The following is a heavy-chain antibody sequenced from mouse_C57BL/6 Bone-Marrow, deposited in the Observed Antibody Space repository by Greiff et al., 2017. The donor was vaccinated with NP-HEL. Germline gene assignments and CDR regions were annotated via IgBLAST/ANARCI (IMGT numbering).Heavy chain of an antibody. J-gene: IGHJ4*01. CDR2: INYDGSST. CDR3: ARAGYYYAMDY. Sequence: EVKLVESEGGLVQPGSSMKLSCTASGFTFSDYYMAWVRQVPEKGLEWVANINYDGSSTYYLDSLKSRFIISRDNAKNILYLQMSSLKSEDTATYYCARAGYYYAMDYWGQGTSVTVSS. V-gene: IGHV5-16*01. CDR1: GFTFSDYY.